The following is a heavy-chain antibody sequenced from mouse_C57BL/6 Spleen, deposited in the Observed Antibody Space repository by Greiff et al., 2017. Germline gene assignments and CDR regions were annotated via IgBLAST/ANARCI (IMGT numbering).Heavy chain of an antibody. J-gene: IGHJ1*03. D-gene: IGHD2-4*01. CDR2: IDPSDSYT. Sequence: QVQLKQPGAELVMPGASVKLSCKASGYTFTSYWMHWVKQRPGQGLEWIGEIDPSDSYTNYNQKFKGKSTLTVDKSSSTAYMQLSSLTSEDSAVYYCARGGDYNYWYFDVWGTGTTVTVSS. V-gene: IGHV1-69*01. CDR1: GYTFTSYW. CDR3: ARGGDYNYWYFDV.